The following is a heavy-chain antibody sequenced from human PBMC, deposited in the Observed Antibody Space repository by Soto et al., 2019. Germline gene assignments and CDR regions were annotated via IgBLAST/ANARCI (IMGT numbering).Heavy chain of an antibody. V-gene: IGHV3-48*02. CDR2: ISSSSSSV. Sequence: PGGSLRLSCAASGFTFSTYDMHWVRQAPGKGLEWVSFISSSSSSVNYADSVKGRFTISRDNAQNSLYLQMNSLRDDDTAVYYCVKVGWADFWRRVPLVTVSS. CDR3: VKVGWADF. J-gene: IGHJ4*02. CDR1: GFTFSTYD. D-gene: IGHD3-16*01.